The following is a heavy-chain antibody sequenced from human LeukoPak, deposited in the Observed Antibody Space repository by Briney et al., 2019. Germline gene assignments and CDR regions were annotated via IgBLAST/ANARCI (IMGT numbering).Heavy chain of an antibody. V-gene: IGHV4-59*01. CDR2: IYYSGST. CDR1: GGSISSYY. J-gene: IGHJ3*02. D-gene: IGHD3-22*01. CDR3: ARYYYDNSGSIYAFDI. Sequence: PSETLSLTCTVSGGSISSYYWSWIRQPPGKGLEWIGYIYYSGSTNYNPSLQSRVTISVDTSKNQFSLKLSSVTSADTAVYYCARYYYDNSGSIYAFDIWGQGTMVTVSS.